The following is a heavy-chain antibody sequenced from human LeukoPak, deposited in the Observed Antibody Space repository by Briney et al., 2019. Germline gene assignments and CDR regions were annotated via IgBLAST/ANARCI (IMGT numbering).Heavy chain of an antibody. D-gene: IGHD3-10*01. CDR2: ISAYNGNT. J-gene: IGHJ5*02. Sequence: ASVKVSCKASGYTFTKYGVSWVRQAPGQGLEWMGWISAYNGNTNYAQKLQGRVTMTTDTSTSTAYMELRSLRSDDTAVYYCASSHYGSGSYFIDWFDPWGQGTLVTVSS. V-gene: IGHV1-18*01. CDR1: GYTFTKYG. CDR3: ASSHYGSGSYFIDWFDP.